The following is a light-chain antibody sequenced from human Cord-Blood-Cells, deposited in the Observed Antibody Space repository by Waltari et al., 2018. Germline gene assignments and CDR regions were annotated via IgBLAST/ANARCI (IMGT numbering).Light chain of an antibody. Sequence: SYELTPPLSVSVALGQTARITCGGNTTGSQNVHWYQQKPGQAPVLVIYRDSNRPSGIPERCSGSNSGNTATLTISRAQAGDEADYYCQVWDSSTRVFGTGTKVTVL. V-gene: IGLV3-9*01. CDR3: QVWDSSTRV. CDR1: TTGSQN. CDR2: RDS. J-gene: IGLJ1*01.